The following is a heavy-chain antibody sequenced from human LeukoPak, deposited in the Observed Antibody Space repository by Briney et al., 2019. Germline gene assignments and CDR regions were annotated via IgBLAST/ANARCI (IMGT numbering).Heavy chain of an antibody. CDR2: INHSGST. D-gene: IGHD3-9*01. CDR3: ARGTGYYIWFDP. CDR1: GGSFSGYY. J-gene: IGHJ5*02. V-gene: IGHV4-34*01. Sequence: PSETLSLTCAVYGGSFSGYYWSWIRQPPGKGLECIGEINHSGSTNYNPSLKSRVTISVDTSKNQFSLKLSSVTAADTAVYYCARGTGYYIWFDPWGQGTLVTVSS.